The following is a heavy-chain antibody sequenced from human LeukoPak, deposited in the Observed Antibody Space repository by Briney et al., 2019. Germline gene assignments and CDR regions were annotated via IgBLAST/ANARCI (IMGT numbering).Heavy chain of an antibody. CDR3: ARVAAAAYYDAFDI. CDR2: ISYDGTNK. CDR1: GFTFSSYG. D-gene: IGHD6-13*01. Sequence: GGSLRLSCAASGFTFSSYGMTWVRQAPGKGLEWVAVISYDGTNKYYSDSVKGRFTISRDNSKNTLYLQMNSLTPEDTAVYYCARVAAAAYYDAFDIWGQGTMVTVSS. V-gene: IGHV3-30*03. J-gene: IGHJ3*02.